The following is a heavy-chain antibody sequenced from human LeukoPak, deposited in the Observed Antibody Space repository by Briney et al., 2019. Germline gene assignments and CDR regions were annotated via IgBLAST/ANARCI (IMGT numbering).Heavy chain of an antibody. D-gene: IGHD3-10*01. CDR2: IWSDGSNK. J-gene: IGHJ4*02. CDR3: VRASGSFDY. Sequence: GGSLRLSCAASGFTFSDYGIHWVRQAPGMGLEWVAVIWSDGSNKYYADSVKGRFTISRDNSKKTLYQQMNSLRVEDTAVYYCVRASGSFDYWGQGTLVTVSS. CDR1: GFTFSDYG. V-gene: IGHV3-33*01.